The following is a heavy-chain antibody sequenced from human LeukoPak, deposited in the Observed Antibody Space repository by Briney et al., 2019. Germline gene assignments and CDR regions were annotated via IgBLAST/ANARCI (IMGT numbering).Heavy chain of an antibody. CDR3: ARRYYYDSSAFDY. Sequence: SETLSLTCTVSGGSISSYYWSWIRQPPGKGLEWIGYIYYSGSINYNPSLKSRVTISVDTSKNQFSLKLSSVTAADTAVYYCARRYYYDSSAFDYWGQGTLVTVSS. D-gene: IGHD3-22*01. J-gene: IGHJ4*02. V-gene: IGHV4-59*01. CDR1: GGSISSYY. CDR2: IYYSGSI.